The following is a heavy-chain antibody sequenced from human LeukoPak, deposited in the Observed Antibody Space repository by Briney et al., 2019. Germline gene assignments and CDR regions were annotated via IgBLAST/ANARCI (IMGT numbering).Heavy chain of an antibody. D-gene: IGHD6-19*01. Sequence: GESLKISCQGAGYRFTTSWIAWVRQRPGKGLEWMVIIYPAGSDTRYSPSFKGLVTISADKSINTAYLQWSSLKASDTAMYYCARQRSSGWYIDFWGQGTLVTVSS. CDR1: GYRFTTSW. J-gene: IGHJ4*02. V-gene: IGHV5-51*01. CDR2: IYPAGSDT. CDR3: ARQRSSGWYIDF.